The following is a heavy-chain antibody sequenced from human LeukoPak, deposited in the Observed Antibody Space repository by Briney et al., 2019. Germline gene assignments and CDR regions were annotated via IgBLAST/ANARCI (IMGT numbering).Heavy chain of an antibody. Sequence: PSQTLSLTCAVSGGSISSGGYSWNWIRQPLGKGLEWIGRIYTSGSTNYNPSLKSRVTMSVDTSKNQFSLKLSSVTAADTAVYYCARFYGSGLFDYWGQGTLVTVSS. CDR2: IYTSGST. V-gene: IGHV4-61*02. J-gene: IGHJ4*02. D-gene: IGHD3-10*01. CDR3: ARFYGSGLFDY. CDR1: GGSISSGGYS.